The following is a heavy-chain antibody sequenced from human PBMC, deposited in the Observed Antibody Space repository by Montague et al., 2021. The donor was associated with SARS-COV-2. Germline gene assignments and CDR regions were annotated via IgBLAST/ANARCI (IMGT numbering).Heavy chain of an antibody. CDR3: ARDRCYCSGGSCYFCRPYYYGMDV. J-gene: IGHJ6*02. Sequence: SLRLSCAASGFTFSSYAMHWVRQAPGKGLEWVAVISYDGSNKYYXXSVKGRFTISRDNSKNTLYLQMNSLRAEDTAVYYCARDRCYCSGGSCYFCRPYYYGMDVWGQGTTITVSS. CDR1: GFTFSSYA. CDR2: ISYDGSNK. V-gene: IGHV3-30-3*01. D-gene: IGHD2-15*01.